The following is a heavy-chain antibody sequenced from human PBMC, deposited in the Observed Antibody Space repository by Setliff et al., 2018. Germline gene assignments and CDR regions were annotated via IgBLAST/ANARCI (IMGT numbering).Heavy chain of an antibody. CDR2: IIPASNGA. J-gene: IGHJ2*01. D-gene: IGHD1-26*01. CDR3: VRVRRGGYHSIYWSFDL. V-gene: IGHV1-69*04. CDR1: GGTFSSHY. Sequence: SVKVSCKASGGTFSSHYVSWVRQAPGQGPQWLGRIIPASNGANYAQRFRGRVSFSADISTGTVFMDLSTLESEDTAVYYCVRVRRGGYHSIYWSFDLWGRGTLVTVSS.